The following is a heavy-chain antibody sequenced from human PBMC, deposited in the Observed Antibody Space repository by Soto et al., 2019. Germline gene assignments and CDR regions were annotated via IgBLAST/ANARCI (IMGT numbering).Heavy chain of an antibody. D-gene: IGHD3-16*01. CDR2: ISGSGGST. Sequence: GGSLRLSCAASGFTFSSYAMSWVRQAPGKGLEWVSAISGSGGSTYYADSVKGRFTISRDNSKNTLYLQMNSLRAEDTAVYYCAKSMDDLPFLGGGLVFSNYWGQGTLVTVSS. V-gene: IGHV3-23*01. CDR1: GFTFSSYA. CDR3: AKSMDDLPFLGGGLVFSNY. J-gene: IGHJ4*02.